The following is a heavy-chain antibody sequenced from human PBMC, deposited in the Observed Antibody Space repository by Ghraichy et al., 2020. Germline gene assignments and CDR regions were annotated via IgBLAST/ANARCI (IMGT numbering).Heavy chain of an antibody. CDR1: GDTVSSNSVA. CDR3: ARGSQSTFDY. V-gene: IGHV6-1*01. CDR2: TYRRSEWYN. D-gene: IGHD2/OR15-2a*01. J-gene: IGHJ4*02. Sequence: SQTLSLTCVISGDTVSSNSVAWNWIRQSPSRGLEWLGRTYRRSEWYNVYVESLRSRIVINVDTSKNQFSLQLNSVSPEDTAVYYCARGSQSTFDYWGQGTLVTVSS.